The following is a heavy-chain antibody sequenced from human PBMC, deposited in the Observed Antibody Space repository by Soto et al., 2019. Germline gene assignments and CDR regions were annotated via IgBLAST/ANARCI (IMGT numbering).Heavy chain of an antibody. CDR3: ARVGISSWYDY. D-gene: IGHD6-13*01. CDR1: GYTFTTYT. Sequence: ASVKVSCKASGYTFTTYTIHWVRQAPGQRLEWMGWINAGNGNTKYSQKFQDRVTITGDTSAGTAFMDLGSLKSEDTAVYYCARVGISSWYDYWGQGTLVTVSS. V-gene: IGHV1-3*01. CDR2: INAGNGNT. J-gene: IGHJ4*02.